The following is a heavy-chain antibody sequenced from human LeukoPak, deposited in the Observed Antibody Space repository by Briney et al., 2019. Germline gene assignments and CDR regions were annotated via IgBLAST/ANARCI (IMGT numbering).Heavy chain of an antibody. Sequence: SETLSLTCTVSGGSINGYYWSWIRQSPGKGLEWLGYIYYSGKTNYNPSLKSRLTISVDTSKNQFSLNLSSVTAADTAVYYCARVRYGSGETYDYWGQGALVTVSS. CDR3: ARVRYGSGETYDY. V-gene: IGHV4-59*01. CDR2: IYYSGKT. D-gene: IGHD3-10*01. CDR1: GGSINGYY. J-gene: IGHJ4*02.